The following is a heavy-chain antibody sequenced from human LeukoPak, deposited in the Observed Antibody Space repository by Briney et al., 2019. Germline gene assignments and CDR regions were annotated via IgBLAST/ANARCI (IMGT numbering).Heavy chain of an antibody. CDR2: ISAYNGNT. D-gene: IGHD2-8*01. CDR3: ARVDVLMVYAFFDP. J-gene: IGHJ5*02. CDR1: GYTFTSYG. Sequence: ASVKVSCKASGYTFTSYGISWVRQAPGQGLEWMGWISAYNGNTNYAQKFQGRVTMTTDTSTSTAYMELRSLRSDDTAVYYCARVDVLMVYAFFDPWGQGTLVTVSS. V-gene: IGHV1-18*01.